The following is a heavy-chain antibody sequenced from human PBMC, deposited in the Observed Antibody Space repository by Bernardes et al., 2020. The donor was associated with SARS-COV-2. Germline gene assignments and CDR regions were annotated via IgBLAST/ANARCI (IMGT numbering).Heavy chain of an antibody. CDR2: IIPMMATT. CDR1: GGSFSTYA. Sequence: SVKVSCKASGGSFSTYAISWVRQAPGQGLEWMGGIIPMMATTNYAQKFQGRVTITADESTSTAYMELSSLRSEDTAVYYCARDVNILTGYLHYWGHGTQVTVSS. CDR3: ARDVNILTGYLHY. V-gene: IGHV1-69*13. D-gene: IGHD3-9*01. J-gene: IGHJ4*01.